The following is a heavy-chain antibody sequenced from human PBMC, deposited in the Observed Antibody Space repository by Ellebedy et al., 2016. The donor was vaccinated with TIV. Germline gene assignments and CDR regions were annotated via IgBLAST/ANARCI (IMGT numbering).Heavy chain of an antibody. CDR2: IFSNEEK. V-gene: IGHV2-26*01. J-gene: IGHJ2*01. Sequence: SGPTLVKPTETLTLTCTVSGFSVRNDKMSVSWIRQPPGKALEWPAHIFSNEEKSHRTSLRRRLTISKDTSKSQVILTMTNVDPVDTATYYCARMRTGDESGYFDLWGRGTLVTVSS. CDR3: ARMRTGDESGYFDL. D-gene: IGHD7-27*01. CDR1: GFSVRNDKMS.